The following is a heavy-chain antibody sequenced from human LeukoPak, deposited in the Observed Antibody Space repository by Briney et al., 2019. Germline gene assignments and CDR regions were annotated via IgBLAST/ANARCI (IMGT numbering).Heavy chain of an antibody. CDR3: ARDSRVVVPAAIRFWDY. J-gene: IGHJ4*02. V-gene: IGHV3-21*01. CDR2: ISSSSSYI. Sequence: GGSLRLSCAASGFTFSSYSMNWVRQAPGKGLEWVSSISSSSSYIYYADSVKGRFTISRDNAKNSLYLQMNSLRAEDTAVYYCARDSRVVVPAAIRFWDYWGRGTLVTVSS. D-gene: IGHD2-2*02. CDR1: GFTFSSYS.